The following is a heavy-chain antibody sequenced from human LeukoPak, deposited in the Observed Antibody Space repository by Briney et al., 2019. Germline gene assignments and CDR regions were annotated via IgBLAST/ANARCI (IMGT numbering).Heavy chain of an antibody. Sequence: SVKVSCKASGGTFSSYAISWVRQAPGHGLEWMGRIIPIFGTANYAQKFQGRVTITTDESTSTAYMELSSLRSEYTAVSYCARDSSWGTSEYFQHWGQGTLVTVSS. J-gene: IGHJ1*01. CDR2: IIPIFGTA. CDR3: ARDSSWGTSEYFQH. D-gene: IGHD6-13*01. CDR1: GGTFSSYA. V-gene: IGHV1-69*05.